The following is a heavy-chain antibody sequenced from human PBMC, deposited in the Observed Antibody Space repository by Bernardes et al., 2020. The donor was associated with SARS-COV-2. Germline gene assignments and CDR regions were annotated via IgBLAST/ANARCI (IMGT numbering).Heavy chain of an antibody. CDR3: ARGLRVVAATPVWFDP. J-gene: IGHJ5*02. CDR2: INHSGST. V-gene: IGHV4-34*01. CDR1: GGSFSGYY. Sequence: SETLSLTCAVYGGSFSGYYWSWIRQPPGKGLEWIGEINHSGSTNYNPSLKSRVTISVDTSKNQFSLKLSSVTAADTAVYYCARGLRVVAATPVWFDPWGQGTLVTVSS. D-gene: IGHD2-15*01.